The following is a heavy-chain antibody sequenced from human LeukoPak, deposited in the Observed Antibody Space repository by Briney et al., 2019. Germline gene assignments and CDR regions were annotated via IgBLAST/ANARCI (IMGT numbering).Heavy chain of an antibody. Sequence: RGSPRLSSAASGVTSDTYTMNSGPDTPGKGLEWASYISSSGSTIYSADSGRGRFTISRDTAKTSLYLQMNGLRADDRAVYYCARDQRYYDSSGTLLWGQGSMVSVS. D-gene: IGHD3-22*01. CDR1: GVTSDTYT. J-gene: IGHJ4*02. CDR3: ARDQRYYDSSGTLL. V-gene: IGHV3-48*03. CDR2: ISSSGSTI.